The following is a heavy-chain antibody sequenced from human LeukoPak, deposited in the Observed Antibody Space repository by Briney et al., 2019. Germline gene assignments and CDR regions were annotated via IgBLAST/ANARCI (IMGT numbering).Heavy chain of an antibody. CDR3: AKDMGYSSGWLVDY. CDR1: GFTFNDYA. Sequence: GRSLRLSCAASGFTFNDYAMHWVRQAPGKGLEWVSGISWNSGSIGYADSVKGRFTISRDNAKNSLYLQMNSLRAEDTALYYCAKDMGYSSGWLVDYWGQGTLVTVSS. CDR2: ISWNSGSI. V-gene: IGHV3-9*01. J-gene: IGHJ4*02. D-gene: IGHD6-19*01.